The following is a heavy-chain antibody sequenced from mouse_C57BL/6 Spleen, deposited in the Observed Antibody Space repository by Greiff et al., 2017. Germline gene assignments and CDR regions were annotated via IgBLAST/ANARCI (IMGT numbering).Heavy chain of an antibody. CDR1: GYAFSSYW. V-gene: IGHV1-80*01. CDR3: ARSRGNHYAVDY. D-gene: IGHD2-1*01. CDR2: IYPGDGDT. Sequence: QVQLQQSGAELVKPGASVKISCKASGYAFSSYWMTWVKQRPGKGLEWIGQIYPGDGDTNYNGKFKGKATLTADKSSSTAYMQLSSLTSADSAVYFCARSRGNHYAVDYWGQGTSVTVAS. J-gene: IGHJ4*01.